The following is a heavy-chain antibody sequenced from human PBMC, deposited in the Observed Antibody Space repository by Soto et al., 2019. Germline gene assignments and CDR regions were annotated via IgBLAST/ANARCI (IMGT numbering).Heavy chain of an antibody. CDR3: ASRERVDAFDI. CDR1: GVTLISNA. CDR2: IIPTLGSA. Sequence: GXSVQVCCPTSGVTLISNASSSVRQAPGQGLECMGGIIPTLGSANYAQKFQDRVTITADESTSTTYMELNSLRSEDAAVYYCASRERVDAFDIWGQGTMVTFSS. V-gene: IGHV1-69*13. J-gene: IGHJ3*02. D-gene: IGHD1-26*01.